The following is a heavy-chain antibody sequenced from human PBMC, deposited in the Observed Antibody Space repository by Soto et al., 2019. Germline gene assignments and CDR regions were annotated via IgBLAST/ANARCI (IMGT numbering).Heavy chain of an antibody. CDR1: GFTFSSYS. J-gene: IGHJ6*02. V-gene: IGHV3-48*02. Sequence: EVHLVESGGGLVQPGGSLRLSCAASGFTFSSYSMNWVRQAPGKGLQCVSYISRSGSLIYYADSVKGRFTISRDNAKNSLYLQMHSLRDEDTAVYYCARGEYGRSPPDSVYYYYGLEVWGQGTTVTVSS. CDR2: ISRSGSLI. CDR3: ARGEYGRSPPDSVYYYYGLEV. D-gene: IGHD6-6*01.